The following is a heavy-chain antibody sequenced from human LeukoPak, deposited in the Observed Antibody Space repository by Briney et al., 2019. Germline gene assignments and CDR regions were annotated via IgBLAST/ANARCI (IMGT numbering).Heavy chain of an antibody. Sequence: GGSLRLSCAASEFTFNHYAMSWVRQAPGKGLEWVSSISGGGGSTYYADSVKGRFTISRDNAKNTLYLQMNSLRAEDTAVYYCARESGDYWGQGTLVTVSS. CDR3: ARESGDY. CDR1: EFTFNHYA. CDR2: ISGGGGST. J-gene: IGHJ4*02. V-gene: IGHV3-23*01.